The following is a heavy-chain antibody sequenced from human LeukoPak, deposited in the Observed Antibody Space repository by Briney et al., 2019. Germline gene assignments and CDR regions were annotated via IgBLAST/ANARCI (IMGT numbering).Heavy chain of an antibody. CDR2: INAGNGNT. CDR3: ARVMRYCSSTSCYVDYVTVDAFDI. J-gene: IGHJ3*02. Sequence: PSVKVSCKASGYTFTSYAMHWVRQAPGQRLEWMGWINAGNGNTKYSQKFQGRVTINRDTSASTAYMELSSLRSEDTAVYYCARVMRYCSSTSCYVDYVTVDAFDIWGQGTMVTVSS. V-gene: IGHV1-3*01. D-gene: IGHD2-2*01. CDR1: GYTFTSYA.